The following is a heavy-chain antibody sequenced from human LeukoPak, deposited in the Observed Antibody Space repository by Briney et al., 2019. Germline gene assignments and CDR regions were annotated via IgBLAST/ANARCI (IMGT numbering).Heavy chain of an antibody. Sequence: GGSLRLSCAASGFTFSSYGMHWVRQAPGKGLEWVAVISYDGSNKYYADSVKGRFTISRDNSKNTLYLQMDSLRSEDRAVYYCAKGQLGIQSSKWFDPWGQGTLVTVSS. CDR3: AKGQLGIQSSKWFDP. V-gene: IGHV3-30*18. J-gene: IGHJ5*02. CDR2: ISYDGSNK. CDR1: GFTFSSYG. D-gene: IGHD7-27*01.